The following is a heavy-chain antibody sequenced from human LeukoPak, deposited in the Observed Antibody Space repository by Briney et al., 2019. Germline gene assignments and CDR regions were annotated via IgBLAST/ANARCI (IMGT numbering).Heavy chain of an antibody. V-gene: IGHV4-34*01. D-gene: IGHD2/OR15-2a*01. J-gene: IGHJ5*02. CDR3: AKVVGLLRFDP. CDR2: IYYSGST. Sequence: PSETLSLTCAVYGGSFSGYYWSWIRQPPGKGLEWIGSIYYSGSTYYNPSLKSRVTISVDTSKNQFSLKLSSVTAADTAVYYCAKVVGLLRFDPWGQGTLVTVSS. CDR1: GGSFSGYY.